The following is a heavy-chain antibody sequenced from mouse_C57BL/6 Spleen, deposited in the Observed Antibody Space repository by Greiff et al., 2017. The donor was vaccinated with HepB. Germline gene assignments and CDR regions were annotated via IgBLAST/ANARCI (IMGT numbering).Heavy chain of an antibody. Sequence: QVQLQQPGAELVKPGASVKMSCKASGYTFTSYWITWAKQRPGQGLEWIGDIYPGSGSTNYNEKFKSKATLTVDTSSSTAYMQLSSLTSEDSAVYYCARKTQLGGYAMDYWGQGTSVTVSS. V-gene: IGHV1-55*01. CDR2: IYPGSGST. J-gene: IGHJ4*01. CDR1: GYTFTSYW. CDR3: ARKTQLGGYAMDY. D-gene: IGHD4-1*02.